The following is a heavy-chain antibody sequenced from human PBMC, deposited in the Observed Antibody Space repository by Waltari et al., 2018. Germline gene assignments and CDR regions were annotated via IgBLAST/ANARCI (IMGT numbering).Heavy chain of an antibody. V-gene: IGHV4-34*01. CDR3: AREGRYCSSTSCYKGYFDY. CDR1: GGSFSGYY. Sequence: QVQLQQWGAGLLKPSETLSLTCAVYGGSFSGYYWSWIRQPPGKGLEWIGEINHSGSTNCNPSLKSRVTRSVDTSKNQFSLKLSSVTAADTAVYYCAREGRYCSSTSCYKGYFDYWGQGTLVTVSS. J-gene: IGHJ4*02. D-gene: IGHD2-2*01. CDR2: INHSGST.